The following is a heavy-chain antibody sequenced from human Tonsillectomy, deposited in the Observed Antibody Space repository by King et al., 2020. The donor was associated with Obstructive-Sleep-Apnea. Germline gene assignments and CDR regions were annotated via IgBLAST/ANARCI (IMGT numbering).Heavy chain of an antibody. CDR2: IKPSGGIT. CDR3: ARAVGAIVHFDF. J-gene: IGHJ4*02. Sequence: VQLVESGAEVKKHGASVKVSCKASGYTFTSYYLHWVRQAPGQGLEWMGIIKPSGGITRYAQKFQGRVTMTRDTSTSTVYMELSSLRSEDTAVYYCARAVGAIVHFDFWGQGTLVTVSS. V-gene: IGHV1-46*01. CDR1: GYTFTSYY. D-gene: IGHD1-26*01.